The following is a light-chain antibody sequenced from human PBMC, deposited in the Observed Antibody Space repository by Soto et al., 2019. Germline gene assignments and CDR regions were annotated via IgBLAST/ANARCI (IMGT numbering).Light chain of an antibody. CDR3: ASHAGMNNWGV. V-gene: IGLV2-8*01. CDR2: GFS. J-gene: IGLJ1*01. CDR1: SGYVGGYDF. Sequence: QPALIQPRSGSGSPGHSVTISFTGSSGYVGGYDFVSWYQQRPGKAPKLMIYGFSKRPSGVPDRFSGPKSGITASLTVSGLQAEDEADYYCASHAGMNNWGVFGTGTKV.